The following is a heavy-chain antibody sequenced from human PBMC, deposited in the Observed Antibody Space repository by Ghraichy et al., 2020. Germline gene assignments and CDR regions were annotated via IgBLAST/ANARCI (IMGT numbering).Heavy chain of an antibody. V-gene: IGHV3-74*01. J-gene: IGHJ6*02. D-gene: IGHD4-17*01. CDR2: INSDGSST. Sequence: LTCAASGFTFSSYWMHWVRQAPGKGLVWVSRINSDGSSTSYADSVKGRFTISRDNAKNTLYQQMNSLRAEDTAVYYCARVPHYGDYYSYYGMDVWGQGTTVTVSS. CDR1: GFTFSSYW. CDR3: ARVPHYGDYYSYYGMDV.